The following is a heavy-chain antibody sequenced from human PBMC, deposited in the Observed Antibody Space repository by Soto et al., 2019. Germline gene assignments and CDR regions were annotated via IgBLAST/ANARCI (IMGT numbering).Heavy chain of an antibody. D-gene: IGHD3-10*01. Sequence: SETLSLTCSVSGASINSYYWSWIRQPPGKGLERIGYIYNRGSTNYNPSLKSRVTISADTSKNQFSMKLSSVTAADTAVYFCARYSYFGSGSHDYWGQGALVTVSS. CDR3: ARYSYFGSGSHDY. CDR1: GASINSYY. J-gene: IGHJ4*02. CDR2: IYNRGST. V-gene: IGHV4-59*08.